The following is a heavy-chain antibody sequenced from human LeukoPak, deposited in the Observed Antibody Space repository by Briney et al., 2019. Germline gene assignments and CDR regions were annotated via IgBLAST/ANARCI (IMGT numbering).Heavy chain of an antibody. CDR1: GYTFTSYA. CDR2: INAGNGNT. Sequence: GASVTVSCKASGYTFTSYAMHWVRQAPGQRLEWMGWINAGNGNTKYSQKFQGRVTMTRDTSTSTVYMELSSLRSEDTAVYYCARDLVPGGGYYFDYWGQGTLVTVSS. J-gene: IGHJ4*02. V-gene: IGHV1-3*01. D-gene: IGHD3-10*01. CDR3: ARDLVPGGGYYFDY.